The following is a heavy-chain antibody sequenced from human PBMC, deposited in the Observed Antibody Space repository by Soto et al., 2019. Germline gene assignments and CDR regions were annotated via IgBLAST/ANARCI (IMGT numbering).Heavy chain of an antibody. CDR2: IIPIFGTA. J-gene: IGHJ5*02. CDR1: GGTFSSYA. CDR3: ARYGPTINNWFDP. V-gene: IGHV1-69*13. Sequence: SVKVSCKASGGTFSSYAISWVRQAPGQGLEWMGGIIPIFGTANYAQKFQGRVTITADESTSTAYMELSSLRSEDTAVYYCARYGPTINNWFDPWGQGTLVTVSS. D-gene: IGHD2-2*01.